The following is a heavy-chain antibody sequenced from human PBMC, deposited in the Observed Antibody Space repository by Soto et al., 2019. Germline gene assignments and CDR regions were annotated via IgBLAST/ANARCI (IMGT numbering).Heavy chain of an antibody. CDR2: IIPIFGTA. CDR3: ATPATFSYYGMDV. D-gene: IGHD1-26*01. J-gene: IGHJ6*04. V-gene: IGHV1-69*13. Sequence: SVKVSCKASGGTFSSYAISWVGQAPGQGLEWMGGIIPIFGTANYAQKFQGRVTITADESTSTAYMELSSLRSEDTAVYYCATPATFSYYGMDVWREGTLVSVSS. CDR1: GGTFSSYA.